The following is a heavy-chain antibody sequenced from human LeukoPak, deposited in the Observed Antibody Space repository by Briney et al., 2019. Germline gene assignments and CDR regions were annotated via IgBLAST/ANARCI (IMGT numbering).Heavy chain of an antibody. D-gene: IGHD5-18*01. J-gene: IGHJ4*02. V-gene: IGHV3-23*01. CDR2: ISGSGGST. CDR1: GFTFSSYA. Sequence: GGSLRLSCAASGFTFSSYAMSWVRQAPGKGLEWVSAISGSGGSTYYADSVKGRFTISRDNSKNTLYLQMNSLRAEDTAVYYCASLDTAAIRTGGYWGQGTVVTVSS. CDR3: ASLDTAAIRTGGY.